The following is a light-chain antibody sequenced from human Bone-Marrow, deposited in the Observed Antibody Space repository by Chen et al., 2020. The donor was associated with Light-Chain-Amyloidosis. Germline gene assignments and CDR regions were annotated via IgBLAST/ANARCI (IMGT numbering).Light chain of an antibody. V-gene: IGKV3-11*01. J-gene: IGKJ3*01. CDR1: QSVSSY. CDR3: QQRSNWPRFT. Sequence: EIVWTQSPATLSLSPGERATLSCRASQSVSSYLAWYQQKPGQAPRLLIYDVSNRATGIPARFSGSGSGTDFTLTISSLEPEDFAVYYCQQRSNWPRFTFGPGTKVDIK. CDR2: DVS.